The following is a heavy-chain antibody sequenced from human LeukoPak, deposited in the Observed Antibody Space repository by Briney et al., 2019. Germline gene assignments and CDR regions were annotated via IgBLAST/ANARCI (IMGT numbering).Heavy chain of an antibody. CDR3: APLFGHSSSWYDWFDP. J-gene: IGHJ5*02. Sequence: ASVKVSCKASGYTFTSYGISWVRQAPGQGLEWMGWISAYNGNTNYAQKLQGRVTMTTDTSTSTAYMELSSLRSEDTAVYYCAPLFGHSSSWYDWFDPWGQGTLVTVSS. CDR1: GYTFTSYG. D-gene: IGHD6-13*01. CDR2: ISAYNGNT. V-gene: IGHV1-18*01.